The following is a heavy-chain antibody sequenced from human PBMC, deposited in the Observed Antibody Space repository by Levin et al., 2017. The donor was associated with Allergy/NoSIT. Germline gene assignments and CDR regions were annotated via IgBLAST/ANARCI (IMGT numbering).Heavy chain of an antibody. J-gene: IGHJ6*02. D-gene: IGHD2-21*02. CDR2: MNPNSGNT. CDR1: GYTFTSYD. V-gene: IGHV1-8*01. Sequence: GESLKISCKASGYTFTSYDVNWVRQAPGQGLEWMGWMNPNSGNTAYAQKFQGRVTMTRDTSTNTAYMELNSLTSEDTAVYYCAREGQVVAVTSIVYHYYGMDVWGQGTTVTVSS. CDR3: AREGQVVAVTSIVYHYYGMDV.